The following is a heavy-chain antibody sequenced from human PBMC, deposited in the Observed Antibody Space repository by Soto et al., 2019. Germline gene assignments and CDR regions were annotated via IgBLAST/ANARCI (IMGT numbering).Heavy chain of an antibody. Sequence: QVQLVQSGAEVKKPGSSVKVSCKASGGTFSSYTISWVRQAPGQGLEWMGRIIPILGIANYAQKFQGRVTIPEDTSTSTDYMELSSLRPEDTAVYYCARDGSWRGDVWGPGTTVTVSS. CDR1: GGTFSSYT. J-gene: IGHJ6*02. D-gene: IGHD3-10*01. CDR2: IIPILGIA. CDR3: ARDGSWRGDV. V-gene: IGHV1-69*02.